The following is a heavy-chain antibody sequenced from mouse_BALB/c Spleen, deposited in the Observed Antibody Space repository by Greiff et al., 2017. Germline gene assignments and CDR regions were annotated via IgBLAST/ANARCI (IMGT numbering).Heavy chain of an antibody. J-gene: IGHJ4*01. V-gene: IGHV1-54*01. D-gene: IGHD6-1*01. CDR3: ARSRQLFPYAMDY. CDR2: INPGSGGT. Sequence: VKLMESGAELVRPGTSVKVSCKASGYAFTNYLIEWVKQRPGQGLEWIGVINPGSGGTNYNEKFKGKATLTADKSSSTAYMQLSSLTSDDSAVYFCARSRQLFPYAMDYWGQGTSVTVSS. CDR1: GYAFTNYL.